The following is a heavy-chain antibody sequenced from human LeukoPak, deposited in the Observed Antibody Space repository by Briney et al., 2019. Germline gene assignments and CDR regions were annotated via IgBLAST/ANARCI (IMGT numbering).Heavy chain of an antibody. Sequence: GASVKVSCKASGYTFTSYGISWVRQAPGQGLEWMGWISAYNGNTNYAQKLQGRVTMTTDTSTSTAYMELRSLRSDDTAVYYCARVSDRYFDWVDDAFDIWGQGTMVTVSS. CDR3: ARVSDRYFDWVDDAFDI. D-gene: IGHD3-9*01. CDR2: ISAYNGNT. V-gene: IGHV1-18*01. CDR1: GYTFTSYG. J-gene: IGHJ3*02.